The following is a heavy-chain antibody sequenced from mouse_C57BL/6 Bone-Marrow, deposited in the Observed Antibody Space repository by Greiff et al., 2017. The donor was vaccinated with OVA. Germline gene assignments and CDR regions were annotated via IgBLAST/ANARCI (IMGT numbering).Heavy chain of an antibody. Sequence: VQLQQSGPELVKPGASVKISCKASGYAFSSSWMNWVKQRPGKGLEWIGQIYPGDGDTNYTGKFKGKATLTADKSSSTAYMQLSSLTSEDSAVYFCARHEDGYYASYFDYWGQGTTLTVSS. J-gene: IGHJ2*01. V-gene: IGHV1-82*01. CDR2: IYPGDGDT. CDR3: ARHEDGYYASYFDY. D-gene: IGHD2-3*01. CDR1: GYAFSSSW.